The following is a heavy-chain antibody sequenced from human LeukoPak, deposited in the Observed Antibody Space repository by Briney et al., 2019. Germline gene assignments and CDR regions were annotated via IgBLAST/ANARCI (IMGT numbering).Heavy chain of an antibody. CDR3: ARKSSSRDWFDP. V-gene: IGHV4-4*07. CDR1: GGSISSYY. CDR2: IYTSGST. D-gene: IGHD6-13*01. J-gene: IGHJ5*02. Sequence: SETLSLTCTVSGGSISSYYWSWIRQPAGKGLEWIGRIYTSGSTNYNLSLKSRVTMSVDTSKNQFSLKLSSVTAADTAVYYCARKSSSRDWFDPWGQGTLVTVSS.